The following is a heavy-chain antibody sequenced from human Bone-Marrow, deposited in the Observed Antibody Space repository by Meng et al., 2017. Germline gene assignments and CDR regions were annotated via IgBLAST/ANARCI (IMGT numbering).Heavy chain of an antibody. V-gene: IGHV3-7*01. J-gene: IGHJ4*02. CDR3: ARDLGPWGY. CDR1: GFTFSSYA. D-gene: IGHD1-26*01. CDR2: IKQDGSEK. Sequence: GGSLRLSCAASGFTFSSYAMSWVRQAPGKGLEWVANIKQDGSEKYYVDSVKGRFTISRDNAKNSLYLQMNSLRAEDTAVYYCARDLGPWGYWGQGTLVTVSS.